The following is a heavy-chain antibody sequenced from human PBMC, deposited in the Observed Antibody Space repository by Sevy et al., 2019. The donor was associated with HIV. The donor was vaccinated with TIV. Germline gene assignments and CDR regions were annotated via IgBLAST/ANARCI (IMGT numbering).Heavy chain of an antibody. V-gene: IGHV3-7*01. J-gene: IGHJ6*02. CDR3: ARDQRGFSEMDV. Sequence: GGSLRLSCAASGFTFSSYWMSWVRQAPGKGLEWMANIKQDGSEKYYVDSVKGRFTITRDNAKNSLYLQMNSLRAEDTAVYYCARDQRGFSEMDVWGQGTTVTVSS. CDR1: GFTFSSYW. CDR2: IKQDGSEK. D-gene: IGHD3-10*01.